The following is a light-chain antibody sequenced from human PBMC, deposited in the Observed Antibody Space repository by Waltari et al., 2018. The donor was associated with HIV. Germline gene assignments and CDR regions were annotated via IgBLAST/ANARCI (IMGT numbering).Light chain of an antibody. J-gene: IGKJ2*01. CDR3: QQYNNWPQT. Sequence: EIVMTQSPATLSVSPGERATLSCRASQTVSTTLAWYQQKPGQAPRLLIFGASNRATGIPEFTLTISSLQSEDFAVYYCQQYNNWPQTFGQGTNLEIK. CDR2: GAS. V-gene: IGKV3-15*01. CDR1: QTVSTT.